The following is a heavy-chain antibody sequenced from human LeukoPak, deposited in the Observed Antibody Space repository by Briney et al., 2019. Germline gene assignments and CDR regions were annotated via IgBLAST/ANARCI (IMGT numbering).Heavy chain of an antibody. V-gene: IGHV3-33*01. CDR3: SRDRSGSHYVDY. J-gene: IGHJ4*02. Sequence: GGSLRLSCAASGLIFSSHGMHWVRQAPGKGLEWVAFIWSDGSSKFYADSVKGRFTISRDNSKNTLYPQMNSLGVGDTAVYYCSRDRSGSHYVDYWGQGTLVTVSS. D-gene: IGHD1-26*01. CDR1: GLIFSSHG. CDR2: IWSDGSSK.